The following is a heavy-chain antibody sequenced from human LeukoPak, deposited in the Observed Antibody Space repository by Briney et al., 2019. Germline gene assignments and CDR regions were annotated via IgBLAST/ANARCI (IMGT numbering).Heavy chain of an antibody. J-gene: IGHJ6*03. CDR1: GYTFTSYD. V-gene: IGHV1-8*01. CDR3: ARWAAAGYLHYYYYYMDV. Sequence: ASVKVSCKASGYTFTSYDINWVRQATGQGLEWMGWMNPNSGNTGYAQKFQGRVTMTRNTSISTAYMELSSLRSEDTAVYYCARWAAAGYLHYYYYYMDVWGKGTTVTVSS. CDR2: MNPNSGNT. D-gene: IGHD6-13*01.